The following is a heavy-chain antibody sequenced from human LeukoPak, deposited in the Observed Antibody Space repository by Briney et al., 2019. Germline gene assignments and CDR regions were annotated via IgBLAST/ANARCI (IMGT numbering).Heavy chain of an antibody. D-gene: IGHD3-16*01. J-gene: IGHJ4*02. CDR3: ARDMKGNLDY. CDR1: GFTFSNTW. Sequence: GGSLRLSCAASGFTFSNTWMAWVRQAPGKGLEWVANINQDGGTRQYADSVRGRFTFSRDNAKNSLYLEMNSLRAEDTGLYHCARDMKGNLDYWGQGTLVTVSS. V-gene: IGHV3-7*01. CDR2: INQDGGTR.